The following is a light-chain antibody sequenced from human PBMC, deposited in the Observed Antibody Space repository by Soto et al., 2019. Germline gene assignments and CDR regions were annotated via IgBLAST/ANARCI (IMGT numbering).Light chain of an antibody. Sequence: ESVLTQSPGTLSLSPGERATLSCRASQSVISYLAWYQQKPGQAPRLLIYGASSRATGIPDRFSGSGSGTDFTLTISRLEPGDFAVYYCQQYGSTPLTFGGGTKVEIK. CDR1: QSVISY. V-gene: IGKV3-20*01. CDR2: GAS. J-gene: IGKJ4*01. CDR3: QQYGSTPLT.